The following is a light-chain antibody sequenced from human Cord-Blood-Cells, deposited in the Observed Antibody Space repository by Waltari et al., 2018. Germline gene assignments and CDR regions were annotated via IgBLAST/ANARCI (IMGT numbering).Light chain of an antibody. CDR1: QSISSW. CDR3: QQYDNLT. J-gene: IGKJ4*01. Sequence: DIQMTQSPSTLSASVGDRVTITCRASQSISSWLAWYQQKPGKAPKLLIYKASSLESGVPSRFSGSGSGTEFTLTISSLQPDDFATYYCQQYDNLTFGGGTKVEIK. V-gene: IGKV1-5*03. CDR2: KAS.